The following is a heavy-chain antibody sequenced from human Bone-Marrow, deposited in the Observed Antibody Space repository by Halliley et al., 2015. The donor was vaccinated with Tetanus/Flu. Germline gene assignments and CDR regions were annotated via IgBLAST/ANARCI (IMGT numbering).Heavy chain of an antibody. CDR2: ISGSGETT. V-gene: IGHV3-23*01. Sequence: SLRLSCTASGFTFRAYAMSWVRQAPGKGLEWVAAISGSGETTNYADSVKGRFTISRDNSGNSIYLQRDSLRAGDTAVYFCAKDHGAYGSTDGNGGFADWGQGTLVAVSS. D-gene: IGHD2-15*01. J-gene: IGHJ4*02. CDR3: AKDHGAYGSTDGNGGFAD. CDR1: GFTFRAYA.